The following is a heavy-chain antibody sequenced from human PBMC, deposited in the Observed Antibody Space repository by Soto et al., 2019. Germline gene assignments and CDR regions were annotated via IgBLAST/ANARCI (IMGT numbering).Heavy chain of an antibody. CDR2: TRNKANSYTT. D-gene: IGHD2-15*01. V-gene: IGHV3-72*01. CDR3: ARVMTLGVVAATLNYSYYYGMDV. J-gene: IGHJ6*02. Sequence: GGSLRLSCAASGFTFSDHYMDWVRQAPGKGLEWVGRTRNKANSYTTEYAASVKGRFTISRDDSKNSLYLQMNSLKTEDTAVYYCARVMTLGVVAATLNYSYYYGMDVWGQGTTVTVSS. CDR1: GFTFSDHY.